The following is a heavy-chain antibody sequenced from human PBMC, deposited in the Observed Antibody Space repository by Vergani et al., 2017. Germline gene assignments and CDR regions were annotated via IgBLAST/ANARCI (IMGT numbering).Heavy chain of an antibody. CDR1: GITFWKFG. CDR3: TRGSVYSHDSAGHGYDPYTGFDL. J-gene: IGHJ3*01. D-gene: IGHD5-12*01. Sequence: EVDLVESGGGLAQPGGSLRLSCEASGITFWKFGMHLVRQGPGKGLEWVSGISWNSGAVDYADSVRGRFTISRDNAKNSLFLEMNSLRFEDTAVYFCTRGSVYSHDSAGHGYDPYTGFDLWGQGTLVTVSS. V-gene: IGHV3-9*01. CDR2: ISWNSGAV.